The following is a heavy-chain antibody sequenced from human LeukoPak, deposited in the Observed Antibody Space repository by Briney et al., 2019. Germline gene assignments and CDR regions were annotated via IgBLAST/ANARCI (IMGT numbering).Heavy chain of an antibody. CDR3: ARVSCTSSSCYARYYYGMDV. CDR2: IFHSGNT. J-gene: IGHJ6*04. Sequence: SGTLCLTCAVSGGAISSANWWSWARQPPWKGLEWIGEIFHSGNTNYNPSLKSRVTISVDKSKNQFSLKLTSVTAADTAVYYCARVSCTSSSCYARYYYGMDVWGKGTTVTVSS. CDR1: GGAISSANW. V-gene: IGHV4-4*02. D-gene: IGHD2-2*01.